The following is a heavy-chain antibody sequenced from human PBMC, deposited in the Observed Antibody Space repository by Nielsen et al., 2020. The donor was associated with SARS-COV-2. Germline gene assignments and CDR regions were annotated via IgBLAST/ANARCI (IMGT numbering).Heavy chain of an antibody. CDR1: GFTFSSYA. CDR3: AKDNFLTGHDY. V-gene: IGHV3-23*01. J-gene: IGHJ4*02. Sequence: GESLKISCAASGFTFSSYAMNWVRQAPGKGLEWVSSISGSGGSTKYADSVKGRFTISRDYSKSTLYLQMNSLRAEDTAVYFCAKDNFLTGHDYWGQGTRVTVSS. D-gene: IGHD3/OR15-3a*01. CDR2: ISGSGGST.